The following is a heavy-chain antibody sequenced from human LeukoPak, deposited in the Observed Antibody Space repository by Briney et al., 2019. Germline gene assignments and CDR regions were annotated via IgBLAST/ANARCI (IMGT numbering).Heavy chain of an antibody. CDR2: IYYSGSP. CDR1: GGSISSGDYY. J-gene: IGHJ6*02. D-gene: IGHD3-10*01. CDR3: ARHLAEGSYYYGMDV. Sequence: SETLSLTCTVSGGSISSGDYYWSWIRQPPGKGLEWIGYIYYSGSPNYNPSLKSRVTISVDTSKKQFSLKLSSVTAAATAVYYCARHLAEGSYYYGMDVWGQGTTVTVSS. V-gene: IGHV4-61*08.